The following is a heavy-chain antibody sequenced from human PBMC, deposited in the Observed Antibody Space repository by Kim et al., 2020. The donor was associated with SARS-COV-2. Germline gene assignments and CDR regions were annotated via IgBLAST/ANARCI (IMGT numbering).Heavy chain of an antibody. CDR1: GGSISSSSYY. Sequence: SETLSLTCTVSGGSISSSSYYWGWIRQPPGKGLEWIGSIYYSGSTYYNPSLKSRVTISVDTSKNQFSLKLSSVTAADTAVYYCARHGIAAAWGYYFDYWGQGTLVTVSS. V-gene: IGHV4-39*01. D-gene: IGHD6-13*01. J-gene: IGHJ4*02. CDR3: ARHGIAAAWGYYFDY. CDR2: IYYSGST.